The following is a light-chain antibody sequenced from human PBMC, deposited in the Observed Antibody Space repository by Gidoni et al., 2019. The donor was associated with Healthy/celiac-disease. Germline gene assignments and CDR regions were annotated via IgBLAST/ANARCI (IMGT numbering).Light chain of an antibody. Sequence: QSALTQPASVSESPGQSITISCTGTSSDVGGYNYVSWYQQHPGKAPKLMIYDVSKRPSGVSNRFSGSKSGNTASLTISGLQAEDEADYYCSSYTSSHVVFGGGTKLTVL. J-gene: IGLJ2*01. V-gene: IGLV2-14*01. CDR1: SSDVGGYNY. CDR3: SSYTSSHVV. CDR2: DVS.